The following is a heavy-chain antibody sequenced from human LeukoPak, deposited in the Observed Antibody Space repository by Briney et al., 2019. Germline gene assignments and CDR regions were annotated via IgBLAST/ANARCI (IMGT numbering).Heavy chain of an antibody. CDR2: ISSSGSTI. CDR1: GFTFSSYE. J-gene: IGHJ6*03. D-gene: IGHD3-22*01. CDR3: ARDVEYHDSSGFSTGSYYYYMDV. V-gene: IGHV3-48*03. Sequence: GGSLRLSCAASGFTFSSYEMNWVRQAPGKGLEWVSYISSSGSTIYYADSVKGRFTISRDNAKNSLYLQMNSLRAEDTAVYYCARDVEYHDSSGFSTGSYYYYMDVWGKGTTVTISS.